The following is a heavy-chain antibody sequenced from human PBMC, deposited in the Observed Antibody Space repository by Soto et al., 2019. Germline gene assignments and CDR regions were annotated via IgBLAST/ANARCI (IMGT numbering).Heavy chain of an antibody. CDR3: AKVDGFSQVTSAFDI. V-gene: IGHV3-23*01. D-gene: IGHD4-17*01. CDR1: GFSFTYYA. CDR2: ISGSGGAT. Sequence: PRGALLVSCAACGFSFTYYAMTWVRQAPGKGLEWVSAISGSGGATYYADSVKGRFTISIDNSKNTLYVQMNSLRAEDTAVYYCAKVDGFSQVTSAFDIWGQGTMVTVSS. J-gene: IGHJ3*02.